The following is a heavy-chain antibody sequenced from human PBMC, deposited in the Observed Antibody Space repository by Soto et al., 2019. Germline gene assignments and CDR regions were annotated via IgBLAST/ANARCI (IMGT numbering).Heavy chain of an antibody. CDR1: GFTFSSYD. V-gene: IGHV3-13*01. Sequence: GGSLRLSCAASGFTFSSYDMHWVRQATGKGLEWVSAIGTAGDTYYPGSVKGRFTISRENAKNSLYLQMNRLRAEDTAVYYCARYGVGNAFDIWGQGTMVTVSS. CDR3: ARYGVGNAFDI. D-gene: IGHD4-17*01. J-gene: IGHJ3*02. CDR2: IGTAGDT.